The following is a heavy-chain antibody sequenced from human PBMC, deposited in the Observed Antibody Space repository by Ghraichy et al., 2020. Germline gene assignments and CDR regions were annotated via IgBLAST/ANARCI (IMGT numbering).Heavy chain of an antibody. J-gene: IGHJ5*02. V-gene: IGHV2-26*01. CDR1: GFSLSNARMG. CDR3: ARGYDILTGYFAIPSGGHGRFDP. Sequence: SGPTLVKPTETLTLTCTVSGFSLSNARMGVSWIRQPPGKALEWLAHIFSNDEKSYSTSLKSRLTISKDTSKSQVVLTMTNMDPVDTATYYCARGYDILTGYFAIPSGGHGRFDPWGQGTLVTVSS. D-gene: IGHD3-9*01. CDR2: IFSNDEK.